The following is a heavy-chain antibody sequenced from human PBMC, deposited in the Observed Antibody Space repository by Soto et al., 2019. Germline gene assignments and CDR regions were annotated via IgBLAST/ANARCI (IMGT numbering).Heavy chain of an antibody. J-gene: IGHJ4*02. CDR3: ARGVPDMVRGYYFDY. V-gene: IGHV4-31*03. CDR1: GGSISSGGYY. Sequence: SETLSLTCTVSGGSISSGGYYRSWIRQHPGKGLEWIGYIYYSGSTYYNPSLKSRVTISVDTSKNQFSLKLSSVTVADTAVYYCARGVPDMVRGYYFDYWGQGTLVTVSS. CDR2: IYYSGST. D-gene: IGHD3-10*01.